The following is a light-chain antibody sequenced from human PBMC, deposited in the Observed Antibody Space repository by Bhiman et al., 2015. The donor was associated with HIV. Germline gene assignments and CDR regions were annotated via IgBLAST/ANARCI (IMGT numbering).Light chain of an antibody. CDR2: ETI. Sequence: GSWAPGQKVTISCTGSGSDIGTDFDVHWYQYLPGEVPRLLIYETINRPSGVPARFSGSRSGTSASLAITGLQAEDEADYYCQSYDSGLGLYLFGGGTSVTVL. J-gene: IGLJ1*01. V-gene: IGLV1-40*01. CDR3: QSYDSGLGLYL. CDR1: GSDIGTDFD.